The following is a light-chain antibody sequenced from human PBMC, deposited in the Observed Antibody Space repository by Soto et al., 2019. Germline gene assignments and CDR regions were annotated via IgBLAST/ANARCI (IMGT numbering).Light chain of an antibody. V-gene: IGKV1-39*01. J-gene: IGKJ1*01. CDR2: DAS. CDR3: QQSYSSPPT. CDR1: QSISSW. Sequence: DIQITQSPSTLSASVGDRVTITCRASQSISSWLAWYQQKPGKAPKLLIYDASSLQSGVPSRFSGSRSGPDFTLTISSLQPEDFATYYCQQSYSSPPTFGQGTKVDIK.